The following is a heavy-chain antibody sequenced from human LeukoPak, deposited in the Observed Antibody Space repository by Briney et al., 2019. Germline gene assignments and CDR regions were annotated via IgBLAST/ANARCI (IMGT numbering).Heavy chain of an antibody. Sequence: GGSLRLSCAASGFTVSSDYMSWVRQAPGKGLEWVSVIYSGGSTYYADSVKGRFTISRDSAKNSLYLQMNSLRAEDTAVYYCARESSGSRRVNNYYYMDVWGKGTTVTVSS. D-gene: IGHD1-26*01. CDR1: GFTVSSDY. V-gene: IGHV3-53*01. CDR3: ARESSGSRRVNNYYYMDV. J-gene: IGHJ6*03. CDR2: IYSGGST.